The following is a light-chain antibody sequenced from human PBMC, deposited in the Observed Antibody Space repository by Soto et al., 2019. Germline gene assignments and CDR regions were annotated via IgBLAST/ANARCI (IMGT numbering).Light chain of an antibody. CDR3: QQYHNWPPIT. V-gene: IGKV3-15*01. Sequence: EIVMTQSPATLSVSPGERATLSCRASQSVSGNLAWYQQKPGQAPRLLIYAASTRATGIPARFSGSGSGTEFPLTISSLQSADFAVYYCQQYHNWPPITFGPGTKVDIK. J-gene: IGKJ3*01. CDR1: QSVSGN. CDR2: AAS.